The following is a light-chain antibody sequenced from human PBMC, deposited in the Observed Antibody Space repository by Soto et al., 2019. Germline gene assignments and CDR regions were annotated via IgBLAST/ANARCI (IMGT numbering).Light chain of an antibody. J-gene: IGKJ4*01. CDR3: QQRVNRVT. Sequence: VLTHSPATLSLSPGERASLSCRASQSVTTYLAWYQQKPGQDPRLLIYDSSNRATGIPARFSGSGSGTDFTLTISSLESEDFAVYYFQQRVNRVTFGGGTKVDIK. V-gene: IGKV3-11*01. CDR2: DSS. CDR1: QSVTTY.